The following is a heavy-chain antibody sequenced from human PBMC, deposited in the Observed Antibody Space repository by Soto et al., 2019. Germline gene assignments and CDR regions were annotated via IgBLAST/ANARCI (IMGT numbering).Heavy chain of an antibody. J-gene: IGHJ4*02. D-gene: IGHD1-26*01. CDR1: GGTFSSYS. Sequence: GGSLRLSCANSGGTFSSYSMNWVRQAPGKGLEWVALIWNDGSTKGYADSVKGRFTISRDNSKNTVNLQMNSLRVEDTAVYYCTRAAIKGELLDYWGQGTQVTVSS. CDR3: TRAAIKGELLDY. CDR2: IWNDGSTK. V-gene: IGHV3-33*08.